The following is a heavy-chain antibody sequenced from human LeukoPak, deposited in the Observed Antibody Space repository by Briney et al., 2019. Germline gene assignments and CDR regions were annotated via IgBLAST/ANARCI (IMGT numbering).Heavy chain of an antibody. Sequence: SETLSLTCSVSGVSISSSTYYWGWIRQTPGRGLEWIGTMYYSGSTNYNPSLKSQVTISVDTSKNQFSLKLSSVTAADTAVYYCAGSVDPSGWYLLFDYWGQGTLVTVSS. CDR2: MYYSGST. CDR1: GVSISSSTYY. CDR3: AGSVDPSGWYLLFDY. D-gene: IGHD6-19*01. J-gene: IGHJ4*02. V-gene: IGHV4-39*07.